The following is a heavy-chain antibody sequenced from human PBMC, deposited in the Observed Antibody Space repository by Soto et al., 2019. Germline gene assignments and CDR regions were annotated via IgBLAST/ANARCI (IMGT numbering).Heavy chain of an antibody. D-gene: IGHD6-19*01. CDR1: GFTFSSYS. CDR2: ISSSSSYI. Sequence: GGSLRLSCAASGFTFSSYSMNWVRQAPGKGLEWVSSISSSSSYIYYADSVKGRFTISRDNAKNSLYLQMNSLRAEDTAVYYCARDRYRYSSGWTIDYWGQGTLVTVYS. J-gene: IGHJ4*02. CDR3: ARDRYRYSSGWTIDY. V-gene: IGHV3-21*01.